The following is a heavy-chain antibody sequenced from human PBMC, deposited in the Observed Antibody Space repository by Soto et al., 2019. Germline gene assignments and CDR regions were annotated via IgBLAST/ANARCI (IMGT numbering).Heavy chain of an antibody. J-gene: IGHJ6*02. CDR3: ARDPSYYGMDV. CDR1: AETTRPGS. Sequence: CTVSAETTRPGSWSWIRQPPGKGLEWIGYIFYSGSTSYNPSLKSRVTISVDTSKNQFSLNLYSLTSADTAVYYCARDPSYYGMDVWGQGTTVT. V-gene: IGHV4-59*01. CDR2: IFYSGST.